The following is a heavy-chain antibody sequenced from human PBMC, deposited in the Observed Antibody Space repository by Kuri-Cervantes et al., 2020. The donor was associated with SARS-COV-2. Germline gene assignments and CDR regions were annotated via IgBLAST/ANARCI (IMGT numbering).Heavy chain of an antibody. D-gene: IGHD2-15*01. J-gene: IGHJ4*02. V-gene: IGHV5-51*01. Sequence: KVSCKASGYTFTSYGIGWVRQMPGKGLEWMGIIYPGDSDTRYSPSFQGQVTISADKSISTAYLQWSSLKASDTAMYYCARPGYCSGGSCYSLYYWGQGTLVTVSS. CDR2: IYPGDSDT. CDR1: GYTFTSYG. CDR3: ARPGYCSGGSCYSLYY.